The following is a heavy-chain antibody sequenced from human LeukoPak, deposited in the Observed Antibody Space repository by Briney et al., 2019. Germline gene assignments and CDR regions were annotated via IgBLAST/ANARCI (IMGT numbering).Heavy chain of an antibody. J-gene: IGHJ5*02. CDR2: IRYDGGNK. CDR3: AKDLGGGSYGVSWFDP. D-gene: IGHD1-26*01. V-gene: IGHV3-30*02. Sequence: GGSLRLSCAASGFTFSSYGMHWVRQAPGKGLEWVAFIRYDGGNKYYADSVKGRFTISRDNSKNTLYLQMNSLRAEDTAVYYCAKDLGGGSYGVSWFDPWGQGTLVTVSS. CDR1: GFTFSSYG.